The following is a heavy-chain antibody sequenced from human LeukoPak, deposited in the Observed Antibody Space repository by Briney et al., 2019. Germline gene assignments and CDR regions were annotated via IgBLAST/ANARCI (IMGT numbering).Heavy chain of an antibody. J-gene: IGHJ6*03. V-gene: IGHV4-34*01. CDR1: GGSFSGYY. CDR3: ARGKIAAAGPGPYMDV. D-gene: IGHD6-13*01. CDR2: INHSGST. Sequence: SETLSLTCAVYGGSFSGYYWSWIRQPPGKGLEWIGEINHSGSTNYNPSLKSRVTISVDTSKNQFSLKLSSVTAADTAVYYCARGKIAAAGPGPYMDVWGKGTTVTVSS.